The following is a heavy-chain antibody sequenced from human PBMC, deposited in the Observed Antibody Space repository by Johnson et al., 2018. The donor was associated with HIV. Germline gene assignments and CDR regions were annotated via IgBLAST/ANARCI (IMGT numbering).Heavy chain of an antibody. D-gene: IGHD1-26*01. CDR2: ISASGGST. J-gene: IGHJ3*02. CDR1: GFTFSSYA. Sequence: VQLVESGGGLVQPGGSLRLSCAASGFTFSSYAMSWVRQAPGKGLEWVSTISASGGSTYYADSVKGRFTISRDNSKDTLYLQMNSLRAEDTAVYYCAKDKAVGATHYFAFDIGGQGTMVTVSS. V-gene: IGHV3-23*04. CDR3: AKDKAVGATHYFAFDI.